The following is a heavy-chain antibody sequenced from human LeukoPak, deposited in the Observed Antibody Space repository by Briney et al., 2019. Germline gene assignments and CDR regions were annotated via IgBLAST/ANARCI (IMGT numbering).Heavy chain of an antibody. D-gene: IGHD5-18*01. Sequence: SETLSLTCTVSGGSISSGGYYWSWIRQHPGKGLEWNGYIYYSGSTYYNPSLKSRVTISVDTSKNQFSLKLSSVTAADTAVYYCARYSYGYLGIDYWGQGTLVTVSS. CDR1: GGSISSGGYY. CDR3: ARYSYGYLGIDY. CDR2: IYYSGST. J-gene: IGHJ4*02. V-gene: IGHV4-31*03.